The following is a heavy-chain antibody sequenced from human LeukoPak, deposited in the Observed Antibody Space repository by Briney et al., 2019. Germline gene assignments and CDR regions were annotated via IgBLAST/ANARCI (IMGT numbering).Heavy chain of an antibody. D-gene: IGHD3-22*01. CDR3: ARPYDSGGYPGDY. CDR2: IYYSGST. Sequence: SEALSLTCTVSGGSISSYYWSWIRQPPGKGLELIGYIYYSGSTNYNPSLKSRVTISVDTSKNQFSLKLSSVTAADTAVYYCARPYDSGGYPGDYWGQGTLVTVSS. V-gene: IGHV4-59*08. J-gene: IGHJ4*02. CDR1: GGSISSYY.